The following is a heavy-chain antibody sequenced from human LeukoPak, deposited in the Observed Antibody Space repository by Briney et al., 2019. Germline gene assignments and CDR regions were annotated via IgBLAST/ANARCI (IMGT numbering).Heavy chain of an antibody. Sequence: GGSLRLSCTASGFTFSSYAMNWVRQAPGKGLEWVSGIGAGGTFTYYADSVRGRFTIFRDNSRNTLYLQMNSLRAEDTAVYYCAREFDYWGQGTLVTVSS. CDR1: GFTFSSYA. V-gene: IGHV3-23*01. J-gene: IGHJ4*02. CDR3: AREFDY. CDR2: IGAGGTFT.